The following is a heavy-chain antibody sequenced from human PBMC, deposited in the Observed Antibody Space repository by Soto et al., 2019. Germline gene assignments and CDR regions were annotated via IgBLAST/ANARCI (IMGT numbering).Heavy chain of an antibody. CDR1: GYAFINYA. V-gene: IGHV1-18*01. CDR2: ISPSNDNS. Sequence: QVQMVQSGAEVKKPGTSVKVSCKASGYAFINYAVTWVRQAPGEGLEWMGWISPSNDNSYSAQKFQDRVTMSTETSSITAYMEVRSLKSDATDFYYCAREGGSTATSDYWGQGTLVTVSS. D-gene: IGHD3-16*01. J-gene: IGHJ4*02. CDR3: AREGGSTATSDY.